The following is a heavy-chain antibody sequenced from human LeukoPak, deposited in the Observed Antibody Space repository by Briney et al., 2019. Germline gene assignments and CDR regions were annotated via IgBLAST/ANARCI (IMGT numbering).Heavy chain of an antibody. CDR3: ARVMAENYYDSSGYVDDAFDI. Sequence: ASVKVSCKASGYTVTSYDINLVRQATGQGIEWMGWINPYSGNTGYAQKFQGRVTITRNTSISTAYMELSSLRSEDTAVYYCARVMAENYYDSSGYVDDAFDIWGQGTMVTVSS. D-gene: IGHD3-22*01. J-gene: IGHJ3*02. V-gene: IGHV1-8*03. CDR1: GYTVTSYD. CDR2: INPYSGNT.